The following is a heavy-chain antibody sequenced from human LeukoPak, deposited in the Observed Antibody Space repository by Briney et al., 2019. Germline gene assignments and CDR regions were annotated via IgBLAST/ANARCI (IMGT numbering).Heavy chain of an antibody. V-gene: IGHV4-39*07. J-gene: IGHJ5*02. CDR3: ARVSGMIYH. D-gene: IGHD3/OR15-3a*01. CDR1: GGSISSSSYY. Sequence: SETLSLTCTVSGGSISSSSYYWGWIRQPPGKGLEWIGEIYHSGSTNYNPSLKSRVTISVDKSKNQFSLKLNSVTAADTAVYYCARVSGMIYHWGQGTLVTVSS. CDR2: IYHSGST.